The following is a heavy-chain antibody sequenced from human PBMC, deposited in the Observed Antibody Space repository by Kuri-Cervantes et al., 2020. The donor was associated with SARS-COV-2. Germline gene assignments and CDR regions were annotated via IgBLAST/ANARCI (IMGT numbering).Heavy chain of an antibody. CDR3: ARVGGQVAGTLYFQH. Sequence: SETLSLTCTVSGGSISSSSYYWGWIRQPPGKGLEWIGSIYYSGSTYYNPSLKGRVTISVDTSKNQSSLKLSSVTAADTAVYYCARVGGQVAGTLYFQHWGQGTLVTVSS. CDR2: IYYSGST. V-gene: IGHV4-39*07. CDR1: GGSISSSSYY. D-gene: IGHD6-19*01. J-gene: IGHJ1*01.